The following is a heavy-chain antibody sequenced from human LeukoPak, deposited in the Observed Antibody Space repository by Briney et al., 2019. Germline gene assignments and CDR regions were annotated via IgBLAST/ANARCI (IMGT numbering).Heavy chain of an antibody. CDR2: ISYDESNK. J-gene: IGHJ4*02. Sequence: GGSLRLSCAASGFTFSSYGMHWVRQAPGKGLEWVAVISYDESNKYYADSVKGRFTISRDNSKNTLYLQMNSLRAEDTAVYYCAKLIAAAGNFDYWGQGTLVTVSS. V-gene: IGHV3-30*18. D-gene: IGHD6-13*01. CDR3: AKLIAAAGNFDY. CDR1: GFTFSSYG.